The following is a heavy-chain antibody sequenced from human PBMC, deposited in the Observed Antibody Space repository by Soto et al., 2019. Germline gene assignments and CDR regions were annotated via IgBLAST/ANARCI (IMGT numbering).Heavy chain of an antibody. Sequence: PGGSLRLSCAVSGFMFSSYAMTWVRQAPGKGLEWVSSINSDGSSTSYADSVKGRFTISRDNSKNTLYLQMNSLRAEDTAVYYCARDSRDIVARKPNYSSGWFDYWGQGTLVTVSS. J-gene: IGHJ4*02. CDR2: INSDGSST. D-gene: IGHD6-19*01. CDR1: GFMFSSYA. CDR3: ARDSRDIVARKPNYSSGWFDY. V-gene: IGHV3-74*01.